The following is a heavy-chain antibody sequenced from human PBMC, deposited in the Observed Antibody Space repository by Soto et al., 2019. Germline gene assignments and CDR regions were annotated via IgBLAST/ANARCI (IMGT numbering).Heavy chain of an antibody. Sequence: PSETLSLTCTVSGGSISSGGYYWSWIRQHPGKGLEWIVYIYYSGSTYYNPSLKSRVTISVDTSKNQFSLKLSSVTAADTAVYYCARDLNYDSSGYPNDAFDIWGQGTMVTVSS. CDR2: IYYSGST. V-gene: IGHV4-31*03. J-gene: IGHJ3*02. CDR3: ARDLNYDSSGYPNDAFDI. D-gene: IGHD3-22*01. CDR1: GGSISSGGYY.